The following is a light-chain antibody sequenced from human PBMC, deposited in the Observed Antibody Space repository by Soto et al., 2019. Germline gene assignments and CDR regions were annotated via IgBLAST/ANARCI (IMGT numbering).Light chain of an antibody. V-gene: IGKV3-11*01. CDR3: QQRSNWPSYT. Sequence: EIVLTQSPATLSLSPGERATLSCRASQSVSSYLAWYQQKPGQAPRLLIYDASNRATGIPARFSGSGSGTDFTHTISSLEHEDFAVYYWQQRSNWPSYTFGQGTKLEIK. CDR1: QSVSSY. CDR2: DAS. J-gene: IGKJ2*01.